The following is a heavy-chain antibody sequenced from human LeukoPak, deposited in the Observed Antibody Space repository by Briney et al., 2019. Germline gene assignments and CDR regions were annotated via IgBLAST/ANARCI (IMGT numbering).Heavy chain of an antibody. CDR2: IYYSGST. CDR1: GGSISSSSYY. Sequence: SETLSLTCTVSGGSISSSSYYWGWIRQPPGKGLEWIGSIYYSGSTYYNPSLKSRVTISVDTSKNQFSLKLSSVTAADTAVYYCARDSHGYCSSTSCYRLIPYNWFDPWGQGTLVTVSS. D-gene: IGHD2-2*01. J-gene: IGHJ5*02. CDR3: ARDSHGYCSSTSCYRLIPYNWFDP. V-gene: IGHV4-39*07.